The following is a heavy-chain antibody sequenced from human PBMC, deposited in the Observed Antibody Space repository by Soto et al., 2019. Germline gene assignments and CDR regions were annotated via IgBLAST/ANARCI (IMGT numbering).Heavy chain of an antibody. CDR3: EKNPAEWLVRVYFQH. V-gene: IGHV3-23*01. CDR1: GFTFSSYA. Sequence: GGSLRLSCAASGFTFSSYAMRWVLQAPGKGLEWVSAISGSGGSTYYADSVKGRFTISRDNSKNTLYLQMNSLRAEDTAVYYCEKNPAEWLVRVYFQHWGQGTLVTVSS. CDR2: ISGSGGST. D-gene: IGHD6-19*01. J-gene: IGHJ1*01.